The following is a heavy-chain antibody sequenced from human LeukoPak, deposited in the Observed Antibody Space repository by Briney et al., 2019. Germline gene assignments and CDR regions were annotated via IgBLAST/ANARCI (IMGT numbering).Heavy chain of an antibody. CDR2: ISDSGGVT. CDR1: GFTFSTYA. J-gene: IGHJ4*01. CDR3: ARLGVAAHVDY. Sequence: GGSLRLSCAASGFTFSTYAMTWVRQAPGKGLEWFSSISDSGGVTFYTDSVKGRFTFSRDNSKNTLSLQMNSLSAEDTAVYYCARLGVAAHVDYWGQGTLVTVSS. V-gene: IGHV3-23*01. D-gene: IGHD2-21*01.